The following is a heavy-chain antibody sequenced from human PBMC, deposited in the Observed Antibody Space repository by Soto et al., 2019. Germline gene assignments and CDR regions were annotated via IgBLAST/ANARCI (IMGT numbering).Heavy chain of an antibody. J-gene: IGHJ4*02. CDR3: ARAGRDYYGSGSLAYFDY. Sequence: SETLSLTCAVSGGSISSGGYSWIWIRQPPGKGLEWIGYIYHSGSTYYNPSLKSRVTISVDRSKNQFSLKLSSVTAADTAVYYCARAGRDYYGSGSLAYFDYWGQGTLVTVSS. CDR2: IYHSGST. CDR1: GGSISSGGYS. D-gene: IGHD3-10*01. V-gene: IGHV4-30-2*01.